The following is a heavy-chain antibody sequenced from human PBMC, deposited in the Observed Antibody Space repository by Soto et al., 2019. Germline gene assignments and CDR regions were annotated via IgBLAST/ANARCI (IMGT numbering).Heavy chain of an antibody. CDR1: GYTFTSYA. CDR2: INAGNGNT. V-gene: IGHV1-3*01. Sequence: GASVKVSCKASGYTFTSYAMHWVRQAPGQRLEWMGWINAGNGNTKYSQKFQGRVTITRDTSASTAYMELSSLRSEDTAVYYCARCAVAGTWSTYYYYMDVWGKGTTVTVSS. CDR3: ARCAVAGTWSTYYYYMDV. D-gene: IGHD6-19*01. J-gene: IGHJ6*03.